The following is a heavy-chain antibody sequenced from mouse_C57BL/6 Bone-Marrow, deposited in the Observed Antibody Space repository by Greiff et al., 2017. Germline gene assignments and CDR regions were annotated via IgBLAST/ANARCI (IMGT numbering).Heavy chain of an antibody. V-gene: IGHV2-2*01. CDR3: ARKVGFLAWFAY. CDR2: IWSGGST. J-gene: IGHJ3*01. D-gene: IGHD1-1*01. CDR1: GFSLTSYG. Sequence: QVQLKQSGPGLVQPSPSLSITCTVSGFSLTSYGVHWVRQSPGKGLEWLGVIWSGGSTDYNAAFISRLSISKDNSKSQVFFKMNSRQADDTAVYYCARKVGFLAWFAYWGQGTLVTVSA.